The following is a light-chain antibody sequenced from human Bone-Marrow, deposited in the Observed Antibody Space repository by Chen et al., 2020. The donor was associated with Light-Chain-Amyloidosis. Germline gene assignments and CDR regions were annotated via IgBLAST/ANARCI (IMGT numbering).Light chain of an antibody. J-gene: IGLJ1*01. CDR1: SSNIGAYYG. V-gene: IGLV1-40*01. CDR3: QAYDSSLSGYV. CDR2: GNN. Sequence: QSVLTQPPSVSGAPGQRVTISCTGSSSNIGAYYGVHWYQQLPGTAPKLLIYGNNNRPSGVPDRVSGSKSGTSASLAITGLQAEDEADYYCQAYDSSLSGYVFGTGTKVNVL.